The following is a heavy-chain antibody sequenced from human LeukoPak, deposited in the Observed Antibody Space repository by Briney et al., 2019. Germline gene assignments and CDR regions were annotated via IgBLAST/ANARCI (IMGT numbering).Heavy chain of an antibody. Sequence: ASVKVSCKASGGTFSSYAISWVRQAPGQGLEWMGGIIPIFGTANYAQKFQDRVTITADESTSTAYMELSSLRSEDTAVYYCARTAYGSGTYYFDYWGQGTLVTVSS. CDR3: ARTAYGSGTYYFDY. J-gene: IGHJ4*02. V-gene: IGHV1-69*13. CDR1: GGTFSSYA. D-gene: IGHD3-10*01. CDR2: IIPIFGTA.